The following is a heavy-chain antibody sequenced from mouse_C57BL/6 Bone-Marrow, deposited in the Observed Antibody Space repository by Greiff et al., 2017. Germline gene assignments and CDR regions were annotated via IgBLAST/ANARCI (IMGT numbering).Heavy chain of an antibody. CDR3: ARLRLDY. Sequence: EVKLVESGGGLVKPGGSLKLSCAASGFTFSSYAMSWVRQTPEKRLAWVATISDGGSYTYYPDNVKGRFTISRDNAKNNLYLQMSHLKSEDTAMYYCARLRLDYWGQGTTLTVSS. J-gene: IGHJ2*01. CDR2: ISDGGSYT. V-gene: IGHV5-4*03. CDR1: GFTFSSYA.